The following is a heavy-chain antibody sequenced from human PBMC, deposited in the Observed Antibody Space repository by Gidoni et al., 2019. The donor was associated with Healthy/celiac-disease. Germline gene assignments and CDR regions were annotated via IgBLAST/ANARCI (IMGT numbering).Heavy chain of an antibody. CDR1: GFSLSNARMG. CDR2: IFSNDEK. J-gene: IGHJ4*02. D-gene: IGHD5-12*01. CDR3: ARINGYNSIWFDY. V-gene: IGHV2-26*01. Sequence: QVTLKESGPVLVKPTETLTLTCTVSGFSLSNARMGVSWIRQPPGKALEWLAHIFSNDEKSYSTSLKSRLTISKDTSKSQVVLTMTNMDPVDTATYYCARINGYNSIWFDYWGQGTLVTVSS.